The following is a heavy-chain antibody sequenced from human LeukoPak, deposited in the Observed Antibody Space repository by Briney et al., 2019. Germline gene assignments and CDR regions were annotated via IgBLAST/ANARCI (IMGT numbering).Heavy chain of an antibody. CDR2: ISGSGGSI. Sequence: GGSLRLSCAASGFTFSSYAMSWVRQAPGKGLEWVSAISGSGGSIYYADSVKGRFTISRDNSKNTLYLQMNSLRAEDTAIYYCAKSPLTSYSRIYYFDSWGQGTLVTVSS. J-gene: IGHJ4*02. D-gene: IGHD3-9*01. CDR3: AKSPLTSYSRIYYFDS. V-gene: IGHV3-23*01. CDR1: GFTFSSYA.